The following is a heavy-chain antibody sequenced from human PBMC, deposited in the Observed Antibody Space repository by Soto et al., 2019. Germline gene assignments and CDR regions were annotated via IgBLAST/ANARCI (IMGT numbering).Heavy chain of an antibody. CDR1: GGTFSSYA. J-gene: IGHJ4*02. V-gene: IGHV1-69*13. Sequence: SVKVSCKASGGTFSSYAISWVRQAPGQGLEWMGGIIPIFGTANYAQKFQGRVTITADEPTSTAYMELSSLRSEDTAVYYCSRVDPGETSPFDHWGQGTLVTVSS. D-gene: IGHD3-10*01. CDR2: IIPIFGTA. CDR3: SRVDPGETSPFDH.